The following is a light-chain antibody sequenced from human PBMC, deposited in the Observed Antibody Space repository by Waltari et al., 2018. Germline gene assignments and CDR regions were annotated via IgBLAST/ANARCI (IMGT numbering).Light chain of an antibody. CDR1: QGISNY. CDR3: QRHNGAPIT. Sequence: DLQLTQFPSSLSASVGDRVTITCRASQGISNYLAWYQQKPGKAPKLLIYEASILQSGVPSRFIGSGSGTDFTLTISSLQSEDVATYYCQRHNGAPITFGQGTRLEIK. CDR2: EAS. J-gene: IGKJ5*01. V-gene: IGKV1-27*01.